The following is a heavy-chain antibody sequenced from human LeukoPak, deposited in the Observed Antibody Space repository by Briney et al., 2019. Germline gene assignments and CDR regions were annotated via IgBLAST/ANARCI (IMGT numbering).Heavy chain of an antibody. Sequence: GGSLRLSCAASGFTFDDYAMNWVRQAPGKGLEWVSGISWNSVSISYADSVKGRFTISRDNAKNSLYLQMNSLRAEDMALYYCARSYSSTWKFAFDIWGRGTMVTVSS. CDR1: GFTFDDYA. J-gene: IGHJ3*02. V-gene: IGHV3-9*03. D-gene: IGHD6-13*01. CDR3: ARSYSSTWKFAFDI. CDR2: ISWNSVSI.